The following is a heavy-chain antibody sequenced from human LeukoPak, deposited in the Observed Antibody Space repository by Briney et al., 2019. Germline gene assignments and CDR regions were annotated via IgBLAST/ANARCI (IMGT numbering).Heavy chain of an antibody. CDR1: GYTFTSYG. CDR3: ARDEVYTIDN. Sequence: ASVKVSCKASGYTFTSYGISWVRQASGQGLEWMGWISTNNGKTNFAQKFRGRFTMTTDTPMTAAYMELTSLRSDDTAIYYCARDEVYTIDNWGQGTLVTVSS. V-gene: IGHV1-18*04. J-gene: IGHJ4*02. D-gene: IGHD5/OR15-5a*01. CDR2: ISTNNGKT.